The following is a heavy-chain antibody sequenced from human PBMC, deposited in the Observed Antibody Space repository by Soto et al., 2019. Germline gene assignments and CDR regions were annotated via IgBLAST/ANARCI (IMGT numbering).Heavy chain of an antibody. Sequence: EVQLLESGGGLVQPGGSLRLSCAASGFTFSSYAMSWVRQAPGKGLEWVSAISVSGGSTYYADSVKGRFTISRDHSKHTLYQQLNRLRAEDKAVYYCAKVRRGDYGDYYEATIVRVFDYWGQGTLVTVSS. D-gene: IGHD4-17*01. V-gene: IGHV3-23*01. CDR2: ISVSGGST. CDR1: GFTFSSYA. J-gene: IGHJ4*02. CDR3: AKVRRGDYGDYYEATIVRVFDY.